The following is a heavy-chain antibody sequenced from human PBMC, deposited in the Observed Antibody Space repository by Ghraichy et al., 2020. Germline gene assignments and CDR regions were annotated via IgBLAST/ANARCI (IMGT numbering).Heavy chain of an antibody. Sequence: ASVKVSCKASGYTFTSYAMHWVRQAPGQRLEWMGWINAGNGNTKYSQKFQGRVTITRDTSASTAYMELSSLRSEDTAVYYCARKTYDSSGYNWFDPWGQGTLVTVSS. V-gene: IGHV1-3*01. CDR3: ARKTYDSSGYNWFDP. CDR2: INAGNGNT. D-gene: IGHD3-22*01. CDR1: GYTFTSYA. J-gene: IGHJ5*02.